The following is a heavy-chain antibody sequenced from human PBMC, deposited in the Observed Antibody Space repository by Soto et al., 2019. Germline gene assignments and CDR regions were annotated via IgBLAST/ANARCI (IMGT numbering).Heavy chain of an antibody. Sequence: ASVKVSCKASGGTFSSYAISWGRQAPGQGLEWMGGIIPNSGSTGYAQKFQGRVTMTRDTSTSTVYMELSSLRSEDAAVYYCARDRVAYSGPKLNAFDIWGQGTMVTVSS. CDR2: IIPNSGST. CDR3: ARDRVAYSGPKLNAFDI. D-gene: IGHD1-26*01. V-gene: IGHV1-8*02. CDR1: GGTFSSYA. J-gene: IGHJ3*02.